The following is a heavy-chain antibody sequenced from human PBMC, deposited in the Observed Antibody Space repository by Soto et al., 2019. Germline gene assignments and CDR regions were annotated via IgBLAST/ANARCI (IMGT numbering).Heavy chain of an antibody. CDR3: ARLTGVGHKFDN. D-gene: IGHD1-20*01. CDR2: IYPGDSDT. V-gene: IGHV5-51*01. J-gene: IGHJ4*02. CDR1: GYSFTSYW. Sequence: GESLKISCNGSGYSFTSYWLGWVRPMPGKGLEWMGIIYPGDSDTRYSPTFQGQVTISADKTISTAYLQWSSLKDSDTAMYDWARLTGVGHKFDNWGQGTLVTVSS.